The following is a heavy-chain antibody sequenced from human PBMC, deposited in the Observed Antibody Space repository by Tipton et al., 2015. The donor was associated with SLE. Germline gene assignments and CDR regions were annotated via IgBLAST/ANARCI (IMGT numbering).Heavy chain of an antibody. D-gene: IGHD2-8*01. V-gene: IGHV4-61*05. Sequence: TLSLTCTVSGGSISSSSHYWGWIRQPPGKALEWMGNINHNGKINQNPSLKSRITISVDTSKKQFSLKLNSVSAADTAVYYCARGYCTNGLCSSFDSWGQGTLVTVSS. CDR2: INHNGKI. CDR3: ARGYCTNGLCSSFDS. J-gene: IGHJ4*02. CDR1: GGSISSSSHY.